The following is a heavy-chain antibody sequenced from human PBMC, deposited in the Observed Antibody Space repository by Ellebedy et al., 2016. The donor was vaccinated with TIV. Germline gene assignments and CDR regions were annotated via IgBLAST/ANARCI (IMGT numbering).Heavy chain of an antibody. CDR2: INHSGST. V-gene: IGHV4-34*01. J-gene: IGHJ5*02. CDR1: GGSFSGYY. D-gene: IGHD3-22*01. Sequence: GSLRLSCAVYGGSFSGYYWSWIRQPPGKGLEWIGEINHSGSTNYNPSLKSRVTISVDTSKNQFSLKLSSVTAADTAVYHCARGDYYDATGLLDTWGRGTLVTVSS. CDR3: ARGDYYDATGLLDT.